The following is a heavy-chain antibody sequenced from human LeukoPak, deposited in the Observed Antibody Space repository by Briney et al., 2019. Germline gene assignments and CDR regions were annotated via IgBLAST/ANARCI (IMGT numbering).Heavy chain of an antibody. J-gene: IGHJ4*02. Sequence: ASVKVSCKASGYTFTSYYMHWVRQAPGQGLEWMGIINPSGGSTSYAQKFQGRVTMTRDTSTSTVYMELSSLRSEDTAVYYCARGSYCTTGSCHSRLHDYWGQGTLVTVSS. D-gene: IGHD2-15*01. CDR3: ARGSYCTTGSCHSRLHDY. V-gene: IGHV1-46*01. CDR1: GYTFTSYY. CDR2: INPSGGST.